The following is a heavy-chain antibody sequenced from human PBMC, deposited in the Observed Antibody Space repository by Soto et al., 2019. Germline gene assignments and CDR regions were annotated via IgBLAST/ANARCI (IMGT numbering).Heavy chain of an antibody. CDR2: IYYSGTT. V-gene: IGHV4-30-4*01. CDR3: ARGMLKLVAAPSWYFAL. J-gene: IGHJ2*01. D-gene: IGHD2-15*01. Sequence: QVQLQESGPGLVKPSQTLSLTCTVSGGSISSGDYYWSWIRQPPGKGLEWIGYIYYSGTTYYNPSLKSRLTISIDASKNQFSLKLSSLTAADTAVYYCARGMLKLVAAPSWYFALWGRGTLVTVSS. CDR1: GGSISSGDYY.